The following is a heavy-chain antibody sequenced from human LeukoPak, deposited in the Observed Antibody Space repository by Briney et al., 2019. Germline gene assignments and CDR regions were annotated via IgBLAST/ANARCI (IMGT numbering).Heavy chain of an antibody. CDR3: ARGGSAAVQFDY. CDR1: GYSFTYW. V-gene: IGHV5-51*01. D-gene: IGHD1-1*01. CDR2: IYSGDSHT. Sequence: GESLKISCKGSGYSFTYWIGWVRQMPGKGLEWMGIIYSGDSHTKYSPSFQGRVTISADKSISTACLQWSSLEASDTAMYYCARGGSAAVQFDYWGQGTLVTVSS. J-gene: IGHJ4*02.